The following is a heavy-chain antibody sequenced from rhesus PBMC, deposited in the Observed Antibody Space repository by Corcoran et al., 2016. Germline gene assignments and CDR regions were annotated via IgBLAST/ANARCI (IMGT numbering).Heavy chain of an antibody. D-gene: IGHD3-3*01. V-gene: IGHV4S2*01. CDR3: ARDFAGLDF. J-gene: IGHJ4*01. CDR2: IYGRSVST. Sequence: QVQLQESGPGLVKPSETLPLTCAVSGASISSNSWNGIRQAPGEGLEWIGRIYGRSVSTDYNPSLKSRVTISIDTSNNQFSLKLTFLAAADSAVYYCARDFAGLDFWGQGVLVTVSS. CDR1: GASISSNS.